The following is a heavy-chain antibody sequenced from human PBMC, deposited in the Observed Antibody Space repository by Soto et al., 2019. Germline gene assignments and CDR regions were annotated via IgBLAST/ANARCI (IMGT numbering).Heavy chain of an antibody. CDR1: GFTFSSYA. Sequence: PGGSLRLSCAASGFTFSSYAMSWVRQAPGKGLEWVSAISGSGGSTYYADSVKGRFTISRDNSKNTLYLQMNSLRAEDTAVYYCAKDLYYYDVGSNDGFDIWGQGTIVTVSS. D-gene: IGHD3-22*01. CDR3: AKDLYYYDVGSNDGFDI. J-gene: IGHJ3*02. V-gene: IGHV3-23*01. CDR2: ISGSGGST.